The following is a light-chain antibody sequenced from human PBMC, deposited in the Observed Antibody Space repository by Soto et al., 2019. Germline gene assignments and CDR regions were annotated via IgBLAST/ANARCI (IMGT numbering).Light chain of an antibody. CDR2: EDD. V-gene: IGLV6-57*04. CDR1: SGSIASYY. J-gene: IGLJ2*01. Sequence: NFMLTQPHSVSESPGKTVTISCTRTSGSIASYYVQWYQQRPGSAPTTLIYEDDQRPSGVPDRFSGSIDRSSNSASLTISGLKTEDEADYYCQSYDSSNPVVFGGGTKLTVL. CDR3: QSYDSSNPVV.